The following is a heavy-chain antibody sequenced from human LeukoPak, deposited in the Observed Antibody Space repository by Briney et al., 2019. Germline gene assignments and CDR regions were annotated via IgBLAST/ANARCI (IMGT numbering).Heavy chain of an antibody. Sequence: GGSLRLSCTASGFSFSNHYMRWIRQAPGKGLEWVANINEDGSNKWHLGSVKGRFTVARDNARNSLYLQMNSLRVEDTAVYYCTRVIVAVPGYFDYFDFWGQGVLVTVSS. CDR1: GFSFSNHY. CDR3: TRVIVAVPGYFDYFDF. J-gene: IGHJ4*02. V-gene: IGHV3-7*01. D-gene: IGHD6-19*01. CDR2: INEDGSNK.